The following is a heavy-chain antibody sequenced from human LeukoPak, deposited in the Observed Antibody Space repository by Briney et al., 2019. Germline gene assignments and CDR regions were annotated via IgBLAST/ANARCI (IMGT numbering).Heavy chain of an antibody. J-gene: IGHJ1*01. CDR1: GGSISSGGYY. D-gene: IGHD3-3*01. CDR2: IYHSGST. Sequence: SETLSLTCTVSGGSISSGGYYWSWIRQPPGKGLEWIGYIYHSGSTYYNPSLKSRVTISVDRSKNQFPLKLSSVTAADTAVYYCARGQDYDFWSGFRENWGQGTLVTVSS. CDR3: ARGQDYDFWSGFREN. V-gene: IGHV4-30-2*01.